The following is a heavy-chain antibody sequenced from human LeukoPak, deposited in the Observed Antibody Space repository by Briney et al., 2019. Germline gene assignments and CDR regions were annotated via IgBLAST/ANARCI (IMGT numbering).Heavy chain of an antibody. CDR1: GVIFEQYG. Sequence: GGSLRLSCEVSGVIFEQYGMHWVRQAPGKGQEWVAGISWNGVTINYGDSVKGRFTISRDNAKSFLYLQMNSLRPEDTALYYCVKDISGWSYFDYWGQGTRVTVSP. D-gene: IGHD6-19*01. CDR2: ISWNGVTI. V-gene: IGHV3-9*01. CDR3: VKDISGWSYFDY. J-gene: IGHJ4*02.